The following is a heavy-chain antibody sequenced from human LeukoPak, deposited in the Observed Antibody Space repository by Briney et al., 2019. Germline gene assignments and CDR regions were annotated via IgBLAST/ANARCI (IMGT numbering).Heavy chain of an antibody. CDR3: ARHIGGGIEDMDV. Sequence: SETLSLTCTVSGGSIGTYYWSWIRQSPGKGLEWIGYIYVTGTRYNPYLQSRVTISVDRPRNQFFLKMSSVTAADTAVYYCARHIGGGIEDMDVWGKGTKVIVSS. J-gene: IGHJ6*03. CDR1: GGSIGTYY. CDR2: IYVTGT. D-gene: IGHD3-16*02. V-gene: IGHV4-59*08.